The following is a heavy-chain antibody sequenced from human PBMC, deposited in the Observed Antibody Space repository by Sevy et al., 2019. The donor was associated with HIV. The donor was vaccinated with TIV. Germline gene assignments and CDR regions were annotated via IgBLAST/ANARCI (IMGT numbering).Heavy chain of an antibody. CDR3: AAIAGYCRDGTCYAGTSIDQ. CDR1: GFNLTDYY. D-gene: IGHD2-15*01. V-gene: IGHV3-11*01. Sequence: GGSLRLSCAASGFNLTDYYINWIRQAPGKGLEWISYISGGDTTTYYSDSVKGRFTVSRDNAKNSVCLQMISLRTGDTAVYYCAAIAGYCRDGTCYAGTSIDQWGEGSLVTVSS. J-gene: IGHJ4*02. CDR2: ISGGDTTT.